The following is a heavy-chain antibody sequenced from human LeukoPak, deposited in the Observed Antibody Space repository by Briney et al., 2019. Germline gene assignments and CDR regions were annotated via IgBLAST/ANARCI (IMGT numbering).Heavy chain of an antibody. CDR3: ARRPAFTMVRPDYAFDI. J-gene: IGHJ3*02. Sequence: VASVKVSCKASGYTFTSYAMHWVRQAPGQRLEWMGWINAGNGNTKYSRKFQGRVTITRDTSASTAYMELSSLRSEDTAVYYCARRPAFTMVRPDYAFDIWGQGTMVTVSS. V-gene: IGHV1-3*01. CDR1: GYTFTSYA. CDR2: INAGNGNT. D-gene: IGHD3-10*01.